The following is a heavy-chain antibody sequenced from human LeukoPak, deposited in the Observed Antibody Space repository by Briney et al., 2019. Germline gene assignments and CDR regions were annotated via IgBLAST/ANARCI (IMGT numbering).Heavy chain of an antibody. CDR1: GYTFTSYG. J-gene: IGHJ5*02. CDR2: ISAYNGNT. CDR3: ARDNSVRDEAWWFNP. V-gene: IGHV1-18*01. Sequence: ASVKVSCKASGYTFTSYGISWVRQAPGQGLEWMGWISAYNGNTNYAQKLQGRVTMTTDTSTSTAYMELRSLRSDDTAVHYCARDNSVRDEAWWFNPWGQGTLVTVSS. D-gene: IGHD5-24*01.